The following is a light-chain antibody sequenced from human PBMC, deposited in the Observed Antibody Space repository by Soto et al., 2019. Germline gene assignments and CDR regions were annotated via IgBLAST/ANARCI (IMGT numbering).Light chain of an antibody. J-gene: IGLJ1*01. Sequence: QSVLTQPASVSGSPGQSITISCTGTSSDVGGYNYVSWYQQHPGKAPKLMIYDVSNRPSGVSNRFSGSKSGNTASLTISGLQAEDEADYYCSSYTSSSPXVFGTGTKVTVL. CDR2: DVS. CDR3: SSYTSSSPXV. V-gene: IGLV2-14*01. CDR1: SSDVGGYNY.